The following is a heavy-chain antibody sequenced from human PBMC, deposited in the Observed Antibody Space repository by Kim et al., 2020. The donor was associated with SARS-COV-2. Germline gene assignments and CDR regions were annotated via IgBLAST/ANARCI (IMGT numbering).Heavy chain of an antibody. D-gene: IGHD6-13*01. V-gene: IGHV3-21*01. CDR1: GFTFSHHS. CDR2: ISGSGSST. Sequence: GGSLRLSCAASGFTFSHHSMNWVHQAPGKGLEWVAFISGSGSSTFSADSMKGRLTISRDNAQNSVYLQLNSLRIEDTAVYYCARSPLGYSSSWYFIDRWGQRTQVTVSA. J-gene: IGHJ1*01. CDR3: ARSPLGYSSSWYFIDR.